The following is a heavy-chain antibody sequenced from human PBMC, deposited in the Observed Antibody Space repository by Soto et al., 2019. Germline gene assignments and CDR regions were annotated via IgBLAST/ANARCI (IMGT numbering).Heavy chain of an antibody. V-gene: IGHV3-30*03. D-gene: IGHD3-10*01. Sequence: QVQLVESGGGVVQPGKSLRLSCVGSGFTFNNYGIHWVRQAPGKGLEWVAVISYEGRYTSSGDSVQGRFTISRDNSKXXXYLQMXXXXXXXXAXXXCARDLGSSASVSYPDFWGQGTLVTVSS. J-gene: IGHJ4*02. CDR2: ISYEGRYT. CDR3: ARDLGSSASVSYPDF. CDR1: GFTFNNYG.